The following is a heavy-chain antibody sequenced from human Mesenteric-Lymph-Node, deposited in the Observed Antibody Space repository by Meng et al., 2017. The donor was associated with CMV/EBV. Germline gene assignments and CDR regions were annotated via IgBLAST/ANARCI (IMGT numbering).Heavy chain of an antibody. V-gene: IGHV1-18*01. Sequence: ASVKVSCKASGYAFTSHGITWVRQAPGQGLEWMGWISAYHGSTNYAQKLQDRVTVTTDASTSTAYMELRSLRSEDTAVYYCARGEAVFGVVIKSHYYGMDVWGQGTTVTVSS. CDR1: GYAFTSHG. J-gene: IGHJ6*02. CDR3: ARGEAVFGVVIKSHYYGMDV. CDR2: ISAYHGST. D-gene: IGHD3-3*01.